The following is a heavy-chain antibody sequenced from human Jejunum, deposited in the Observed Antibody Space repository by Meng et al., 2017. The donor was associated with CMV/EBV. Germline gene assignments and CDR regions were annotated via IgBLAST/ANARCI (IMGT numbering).Heavy chain of an antibody. D-gene: IGHD2-8*01. CDR3: TKNVKGGYCTNTACFLLGMDV. Sequence: VMNGGRQAQGKGPEWVESISGRCSHTYYADSVKGRFTISRDNSKSMVYLHMSSLRGEDTAVYYCTKNVKGGYCTNTACFLLGMDVWGQGTTVTVSS. CDR1: V. J-gene: IGHJ6*02. CDR2: ISGRCSHT. V-gene: IGHV3-23*01.